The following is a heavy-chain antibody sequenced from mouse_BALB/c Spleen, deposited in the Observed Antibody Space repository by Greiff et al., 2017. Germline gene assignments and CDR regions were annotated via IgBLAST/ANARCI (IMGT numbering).Heavy chain of an antibody. CDR3: ARAYYRYDGSWFAY. CDR2: ISSGGST. CDR1: GFTFSSYA. V-gene: IGHV5-6-5*01. Sequence: EVKLMESGGGLVKPGGSLKLSCAASGFTFSSYAMSWVRQTPEKRLEWVASISSGGSTYYPDSVKGRFTISRDNARNILYLQMSSLRSEDTAMYYCARAYYRYDGSWFAYWGQGTLVTVSA. J-gene: IGHJ3*01. D-gene: IGHD2-14*01.